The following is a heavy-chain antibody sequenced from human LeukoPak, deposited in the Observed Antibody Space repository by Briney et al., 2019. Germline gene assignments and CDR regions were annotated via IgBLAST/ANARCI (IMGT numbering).Heavy chain of an antibody. V-gene: IGHV3-69-1*02. Sequence: PGGSLRLSCSASGFTFSDYEMNWVRQAPGKGLEWVASISGLSTHIYYGDSVKGRFSISRDNAKNSVYLQMNSLGVEDTAIYYCGRAFPPLRTSSAGDLWGQGILVTVSS. J-gene: IGHJ4*02. CDR2: ISGLSTHI. CDR1: GFTFSDYE. CDR3: GRAFPPLRTSSAGDL. D-gene: IGHD3-16*01.